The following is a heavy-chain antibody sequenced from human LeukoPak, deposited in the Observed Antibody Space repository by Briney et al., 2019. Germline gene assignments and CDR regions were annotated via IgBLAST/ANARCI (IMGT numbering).Heavy chain of an antibody. D-gene: IGHD2-2*01. J-gene: IGHJ6*03. CDR2: INHSGST. V-gene: IGHV4-34*01. CDR1: GGSFSGYY. Sequence: ASETLSLTCAVYGGSFSGYYWSWIRQPPGKGLEWIGEINHSGSTNYNPSLKSRVTISVDTSKNQFSLKLSSVTAADTAVYYCARQGHQDIVVVPAAIRYYYYMDVWGKGTTVTVSS. CDR3: ARQGHQDIVVVPAAIRYYYYMDV.